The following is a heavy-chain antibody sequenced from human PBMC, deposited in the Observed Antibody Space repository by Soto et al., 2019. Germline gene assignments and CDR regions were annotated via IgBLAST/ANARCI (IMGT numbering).Heavy chain of an antibody. CDR1: GYSFTSCA. V-gene: IGHV1-3*04. J-gene: IGHJ2*01. Sequence: QFQFVQSGAAVKKPGASVRLSCKTSGYSFTSCARHWVRLAPGQRFEWMGRINTDSGNTKYSQKFQGRVTITRDTAANTTYMEVLSLEFADTYKYYCVRDRALDWYLDLWGRGTLVTVSS. CDR2: INTDSGNT. CDR3: VRDRALDWYLDL.